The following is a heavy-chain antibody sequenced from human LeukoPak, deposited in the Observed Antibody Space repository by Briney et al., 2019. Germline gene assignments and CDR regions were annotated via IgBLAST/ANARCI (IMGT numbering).Heavy chain of an antibody. CDR2: IYHRGTT. J-gene: IGHJ4*02. D-gene: IGHD3-22*01. CDR1: GYSISSGYY. V-gene: IGHV4-38-2*01. Sequence: SETLSLTRALSGYSISSGYYWGWIRQPPGKGLEWFGSIYHRGTTYYNPSLKRRVTISVDTSKNQFSLKLSSVTAAGTAVYYCARIAMFYYESSGYYSDYWGQGTLVTVSS. CDR3: ARIAMFYYESSGYYSDY.